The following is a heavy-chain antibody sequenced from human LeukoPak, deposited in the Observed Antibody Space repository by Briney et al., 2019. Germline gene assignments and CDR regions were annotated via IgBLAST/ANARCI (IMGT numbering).Heavy chain of an antibody. J-gene: IGHJ4*02. D-gene: IGHD5-24*01. CDR2: IHYSGST. Sequence: SETLSLTCTVSDGSISSTIYYWGWIRQPPGKGLEWIGSIHYSGSTSYNPSLKSRVTISVDTSKKQFSLKVRSVTAADTGIYYCARGGYNSDFDSWGQGTLVTVSS. CDR3: ARGGYNSDFDS. V-gene: IGHV4-39*01. CDR1: DGSISSTIYY.